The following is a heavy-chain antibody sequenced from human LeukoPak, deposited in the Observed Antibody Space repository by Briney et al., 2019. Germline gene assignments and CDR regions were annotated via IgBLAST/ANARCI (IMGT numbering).Heavy chain of an antibody. D-gene: IGHD6-13*01. CDR3: AKVDMGDYSSSLVPYYNYYMNV. V-gene: IGHV3-21*01. J-gene: IGHJ6*03. CDR1: GFTFSYYS. Sequence: GGSLRLSCAASGFTFSYYSMNWVRQAPGRGLEWVSCISSSSSLIFYSDSVRGRFTISRDNAKNLLYLHMNSLRVEDTAVYYCAKVDMGDYSSSLVPYYNYYMNVWGKRTTVTVSS. CDR2: ISSSSSLI.